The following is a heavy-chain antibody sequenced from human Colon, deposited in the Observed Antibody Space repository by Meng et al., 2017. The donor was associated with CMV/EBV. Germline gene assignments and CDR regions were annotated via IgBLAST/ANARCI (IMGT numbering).Heavy chain of an antibody. J-gene: IGHJ4*02. CDR1: GFTFSNYW. CDR3: ATGGGTEAAAAGVFDF. Sequence: GESLKISCAASGFTFSNYWMHWIRQVPGKGLVWVSRIRSSGSTTDYADSVRGRFTISRDNSKNMQFLEMNSLRDEDTAVYFCATGGGTEAAAAGVFDFWGQGTLVTVSS. V-gene: IGHV3-74*01. D-gene: IGHD6-25*01. CDR2: IRSSGSTT.